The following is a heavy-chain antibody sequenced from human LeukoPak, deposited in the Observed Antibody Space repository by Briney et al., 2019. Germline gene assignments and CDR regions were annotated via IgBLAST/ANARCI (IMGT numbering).Heavy chain of an antibody. CDR2: ISYDGSNK. J-gene: IGHJ3*02. CDR3: ASIVGSIAARPNAFDI. CDR1: GFTFSSYW. D-gene: IGHD6-6*01. V-gene: IGHV3-30-3*01. Sequence: PGGSLRLSCAASGFTFSSYWMHWVRQAPGKGLEWVAVISYDGSNKYYADSVKGRFTISRDNSKNTLYLQMNSLRAEDTAVYYCASIVGSIAARPNAFDIWGQGTMVTVSS.